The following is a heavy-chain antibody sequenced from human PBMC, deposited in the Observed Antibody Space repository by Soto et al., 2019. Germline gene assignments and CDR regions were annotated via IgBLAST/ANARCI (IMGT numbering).Heavy chain of an antibody. CDR3: AKDIYTAMALWAFDY. Sequence: HPGGSLRLSCAASGFIFENFGMSWVRQAPGKGLEWISSISGSGFKKYYADSVKGRFTISRDNSKSTVYLELNNLSAEDTAVYYCAKDIYTAMALWAFDYWGQGTLVTVSS. V-gene: IGHV3-23*01. CDR1: GFIFENFG. D-gene: IGHD5-18*01. CDR2: ISGSGFKK. J-gene: IGHJ4*02.